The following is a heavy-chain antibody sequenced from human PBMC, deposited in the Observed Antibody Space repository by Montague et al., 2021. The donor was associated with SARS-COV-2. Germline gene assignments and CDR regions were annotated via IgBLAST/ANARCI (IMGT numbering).Heavy chain of an antibody. V-gene: IGHV4-38-2*02. CDR2: IYHGGFT. D-gene: IGHD2-21*01. CDR3: ARAYCGGDCNYLYIWFDS. J-gene: IGHJ5*01. Sequence: SETLSPTCSVSGYSISSGYFWGWIRQPPGKGLEWIGAIYHGGFTHYNPSLKSRLTMSLDTSKNQFSLRLSSVTAADMAIYYCARAYCGGDCNYLYIWFDSWGQGALVTVSS. CDR1: GYSISSGYF.